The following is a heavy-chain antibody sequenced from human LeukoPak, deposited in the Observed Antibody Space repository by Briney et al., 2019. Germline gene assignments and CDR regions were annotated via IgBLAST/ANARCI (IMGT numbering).Heavy chain of an antibody. J-gene: IGHJ4*02. CDR3: AREGIWFGELSSDY. CDR2: IWYDGSNK. D-gene: IGHD3-10*01. CDR1: GFTFSSYA. Sequence: GGSLRLSCAASGFTFSSYAMSWVRQAPGKGLEWVAVIWYDGSNKYYADSVKGRFTISRDNSKNTLYLRMNSLRAEDTAVYYCAREGIWFGELSSDYWGQGTLVTVSS. V-gene: IGHV3-33*08.